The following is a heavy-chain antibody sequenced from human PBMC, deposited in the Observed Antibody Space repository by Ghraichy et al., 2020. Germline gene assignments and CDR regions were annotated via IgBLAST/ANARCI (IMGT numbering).Heavy chain of an antibody. D-gene: IGHD2-2*01. CDR2: ISYDGSNK. Sequence: GGSLRLSCAASGFTFSSYAMHWVRQAPGKGLEWVAVISYDGSNKYYADSVKGRFTISRDNSKNTLYLQMNSLRAEDTAVYYCARALPRYCSSTSCYVGDYWGQGTLVTVSS. CDR1: GFTFSSYA. J-gene: IGHJ4*02. CDR3: ARALPRYCSSTSCYVGDY. V-gene: IGHV3-30*04.